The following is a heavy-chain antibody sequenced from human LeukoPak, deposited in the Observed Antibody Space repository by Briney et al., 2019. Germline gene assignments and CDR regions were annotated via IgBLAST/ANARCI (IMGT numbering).Heavy chain of an antibody. CDR1: GGSISNYY. Sequence: SETLSLTCTVSGGSISNYYWSWIRQPPGKGLEWIGSISHSGYTYYNPSLKSRVTISVDTSKNQFSLKLSSVTAADTAVYYCARDRSGSHWGYWGQGTLVTVSS. J-gene: IGHJ4*02. CDR2: ISHSGYT. V-gene: IGHV4-38-2*02. D-gene: IGHD3-10*01. CDR3: ARDRSGSHWGY.